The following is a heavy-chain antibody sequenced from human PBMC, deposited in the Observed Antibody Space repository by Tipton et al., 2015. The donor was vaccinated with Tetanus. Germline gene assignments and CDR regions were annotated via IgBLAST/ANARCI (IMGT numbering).Heavy chain of an antibody. J-gene: IGHJ3*02. V-gene: IGHV4-59*01. Sequence: TLSLTCTVSGGSISSYYWSWIRQPPGKGLEWIGYIYYSGSTNYNPSLKSRVTISVDTSKNQFSLKLSTVTAADTAVYYYAREQKDAFDIWGQGTMVTVSS. CDR2: IYYSGST. CDR1: GGSISSYY. CDR3: AREQKDAFDI.